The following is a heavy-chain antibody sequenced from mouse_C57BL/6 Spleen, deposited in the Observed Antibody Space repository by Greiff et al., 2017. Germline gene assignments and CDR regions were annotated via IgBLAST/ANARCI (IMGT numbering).Heavy chain of an antibody. J-gene: IGHJ4*01. D-gene: IGHD1-1*01. CDR1: GYTFTDYN. CDR3: ANYYGSSSYAMDY. Sequence: VQLKESGPELVKPGASVKMSCKASGYTFTDYNMHWVKQSHGKSLEWIGYINPNNGGTSYNQKFKGKATLTVNKSSSTAYMELLSLTSEESAVYYCANYYGSSSYAMDYWGQGTSVTVSS. CDR2: INPNNGGT. V-gene: IGHV1-22*01.